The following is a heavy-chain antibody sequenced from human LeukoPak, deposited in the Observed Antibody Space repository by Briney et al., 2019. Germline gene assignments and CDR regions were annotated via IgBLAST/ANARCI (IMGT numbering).Heavy chain of an antibody. CDR1: GFTFSSYG. V-gene: IGHV3-33*01. J-gene: IGHJ4*02. D-gene: IGHD6-19*01. Sequence: GGSLRLSCAASGFTFSSYGMHWVRQAPGKGLEWVAVIWYDGSNKYYADSVKGRFTISRDNSKNTLYLQMNSLRAEDTAVYYCAGDLRYSSGWYRGDFFDYWGQGTLVTVSS. CDR2: IWYDGSNK. CDR3: AGDLRYSSGWYRGDFFDY.